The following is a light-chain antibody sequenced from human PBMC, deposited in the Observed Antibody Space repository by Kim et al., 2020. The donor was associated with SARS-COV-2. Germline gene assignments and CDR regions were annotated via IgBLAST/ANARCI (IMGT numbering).Light chain of an antibody. Sequence: LGQIVRITCQGDSLRSYYASWYQQKPGQAPVLVIYGKNNRPSGIPDRFSGSSSGNTASLTITGAQAEDEADYYCNSRDSSGNPHVVFGGGTQLTVL. CDR2: GKN. CDR3: NSRDSSGNPHVV. CDR1: SLRSYY. V-gene: IGLV3-19*01. J-gene: IGLJ2*01.